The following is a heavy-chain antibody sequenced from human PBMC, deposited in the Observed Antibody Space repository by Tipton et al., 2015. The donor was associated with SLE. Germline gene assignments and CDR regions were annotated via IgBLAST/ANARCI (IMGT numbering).Heavy chain of an antibody. CDR1: GFTFSSYA. J-gene: IGHJ5*02. D-gene: IGHD6-19*01. V-gene: IGHV3-30*04. CDR3: ARDSTYSSGWYEGKDWFDP. Sequence: SLRLSCAASGFTFSSYAMHWVRQAPGKGLEWVAVISYDGSNKYYADSVKGRFTISSDNSKNTLYLQMNSLRAEDTAVYYCARDSTYSSGWYEGKDWFDPWGQGTLVTVSS. CDR2: ISYDGSNK.